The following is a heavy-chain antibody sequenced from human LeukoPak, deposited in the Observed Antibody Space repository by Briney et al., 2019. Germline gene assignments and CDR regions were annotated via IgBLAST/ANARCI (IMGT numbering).Heavy chain of an antibody. CDR3: ARGVAFDP. Sequence: GXVKVSCEASGYTFTRDYMHWGRQAPGQGVERMGLINPSGGRTNYAQKLQGRVTMTRDTSTITVYMELSSLRSEDTAVYYCARGVAFDPWGQGTLVTVSS. D-gene: IGHD2-15*01. CDR1: GYTFTRDY. V-gene: IGHV1-46*04. CDR2: INPSGGRT. J-gene: IGHJ5*02.